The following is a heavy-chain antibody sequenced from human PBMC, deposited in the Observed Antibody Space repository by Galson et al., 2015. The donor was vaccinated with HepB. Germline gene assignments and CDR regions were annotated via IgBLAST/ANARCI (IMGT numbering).Heavy chain of an antibody. D-gene: IGHD3-10*01. CDR1: GFTFSSYS. CDR2: ISSSSSYI. CDR3: ARDGADYYGSGSYYRPWGYYMDV. V-gene: IGHV3-21*01. J-gene: IGHJ6*03. Sequence: SLRLSCAASGFTFSSYSMSWVRQAPGKGLEWVSSISSSSSYIYYADSVKGRFTISKDNAKNSLYLQMNSLRAEDTAVYYCARDGADYYGSGSYYRPWGYYMDVWGKGTTVTVSS.